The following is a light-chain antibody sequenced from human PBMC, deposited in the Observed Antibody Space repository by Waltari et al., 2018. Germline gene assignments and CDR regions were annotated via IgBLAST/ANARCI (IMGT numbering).Light chain of an antibody. J-gene: IGLJ3*02. CDR2: DVS. CDR3: CSFTSSSTWV. CDR1: TSDLGGYNY. V-gene: IGLV2-14*03. Sequence: QSALTQPASVAGSPGQSITIPCTGTTSDLGGYNYVSWYQHPPGKAPKLIIFDVSRRPSGVSNRFSGSKSGNTASLIISGLQAEDEADYYCCSFTSSSTWVFGGGIKLTVL.